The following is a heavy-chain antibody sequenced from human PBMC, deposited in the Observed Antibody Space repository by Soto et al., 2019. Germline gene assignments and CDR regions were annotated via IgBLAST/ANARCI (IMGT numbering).Heavy chain of an antibody. CDR3: ARDVWPYYFDY. CDR2: IYYSGST. V-gene: IGHV4-31*03. J-gene: IGHJ4*02. Sequence: PSETLSLTCTVSGGSISSGGYHWNWIRQHPGKGLEWIGNIYYSGSTYYNPSLKSRVTISIDTSKNQFSLKLSSVTAADTAVYYCARDVWPYYFDYWGQGTLVTVS. CDR1: GGSISSGGYH. D-gene: IGHD2-21*01.